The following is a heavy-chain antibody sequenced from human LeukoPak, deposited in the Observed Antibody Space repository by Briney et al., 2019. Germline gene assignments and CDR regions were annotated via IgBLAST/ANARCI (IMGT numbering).Heavy chain of an antibody. V-gene: IGHV3-30*04. Sequence: PGRSLRLSCAASGFTFSSYAMHWVRQAPGKGLEWVAVISYDGSNKYYADSVKGRFTISRDNSKNTLYLQMNSLRAEDTAVYYCAREGRDPNTVVTSPGVIWCGPWGQGTLVIVSS. J-gene: IGHJ5*02. D-gene: IGHD4-23*01. CDR2: ISYDGSNK. CDR1: GFTFSSYA. CDR3: AREGRDPNTVVTSPGVIWCGP.